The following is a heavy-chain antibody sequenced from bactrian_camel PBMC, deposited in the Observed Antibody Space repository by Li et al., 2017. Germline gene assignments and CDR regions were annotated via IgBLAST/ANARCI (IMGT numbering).Heavy chain of an antibody. V-gene: IGHV3S28*01. Sequence: QVQLVESGGGSVQAGGSLRLSCAASGYTYSRNFIGWVRQAPGKEREGIASTYVITGSKYYASSVQGRFTISRDNARNTLYLELNSLKAEDTAMYFCTDWALVVKLPYWGQGTQVTVS. CDR3: TDWALVVKLPY. J-gene: IGHJ4*01. CDR1: GYTYSRNF. CDR2: TYVITGSK. D-gene: IGHD5*01.